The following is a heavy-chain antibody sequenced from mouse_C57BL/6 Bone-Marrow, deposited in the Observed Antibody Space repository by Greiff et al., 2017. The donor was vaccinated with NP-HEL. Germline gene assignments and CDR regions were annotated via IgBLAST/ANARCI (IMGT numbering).Heavy chain of an antibody. Sequence: QVHVKQSGAELVKPGASVKISCKASGYAFSSYWMNWVKQRPGKGLEWIGQIYPGDGDTNYNGKFKGKATLTADTSSSTAYMPLSSLTSEDSAVYFCSRYYVSSYYCDFWGQGTTPTVTA. CDR2: IYPGDGDT. CDR1: GYAFSSYW. J-gene: IGHJ2*01. CDR3: SRYYVSSYYCDF. V-gene: IGHV1-80*01. D-gene: IGHD1-1*01.